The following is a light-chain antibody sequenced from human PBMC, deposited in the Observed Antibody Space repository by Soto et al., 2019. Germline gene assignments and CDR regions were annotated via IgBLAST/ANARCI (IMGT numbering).Light chain of an antibody. CDR2: AAS. Sequence: GDRVTITCRASQGIRSYLAWYQQKPGKAPTLLIYAASTLQSGVPSRFSGGGSGTEFTLTISSLEPEDFAVYYCQQRSSWPLTFGGGTKVDIK. J-gene: IGKJ4*01. CDR3: QQRSSWPLT. CDR1: QGIRSY. V-gene: IGKV1-9*01.